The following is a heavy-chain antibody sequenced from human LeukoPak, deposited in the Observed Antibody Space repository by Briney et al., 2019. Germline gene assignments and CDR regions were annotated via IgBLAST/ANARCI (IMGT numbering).Heavy chain of an antibody. Sequence: GGSLRLSCAAPGFTFSSYGMHWVRQAPGKGLEWVAFIRYDGSNKYYADSVKGRFTISRDNSKNTLYLQMNSLRAEDTAVYYCAKDRIGGDGYNSVWDYWGQGTLVTVSS. CDR3: AKDRIGGDGYNSVWDY. CDR2: IRYDGSNK. CDR1: GFTFSSYG. V-gene: IGHV3-30*02. D-gene: IGHD5-24*01. J-gene: IGHJ4*02.